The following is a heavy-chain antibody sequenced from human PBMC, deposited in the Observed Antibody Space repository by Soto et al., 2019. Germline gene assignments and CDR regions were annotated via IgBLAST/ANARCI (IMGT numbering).Heavy chain of an antibody. CDR2: IGGGGAT. V-gene: IGHV3-23*01. J-gene: IGHJ4*02. Sequence: SLRLSCAASGFTFSTYVMSWVRQAPGKGLEWVSSIGGGGATFYADSVKGRFTISRDNSKNTMYLQMNSLRDDDMGIYYCATYTDGASVPPYDYWGQGTLVKVSS. CDR3: ATYTDGASVPPYDY. D-gene: IGHD2-2*02. CDR1: GFTFSTYV.